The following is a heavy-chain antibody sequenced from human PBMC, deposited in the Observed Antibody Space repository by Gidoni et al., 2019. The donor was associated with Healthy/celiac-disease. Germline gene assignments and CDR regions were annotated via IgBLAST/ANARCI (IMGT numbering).Heavy chain of an antibody. Sequence: EVQLVESGGGLVQPGRSLRLSCTASGFTFGDYAMSWFRQAPGKGLEWVGFIRSKAYGGTTEYAASVKGRFTISRDDSKSIAYLQMNSLKTEDTAVYYCTSEGNHYCGGDCYSLERARGHPPRLGPTRWGQGTLVTVSS. J-gene: IGHJ4*02. CDR3: TSEGNHYCGGDCYSLERARGHPPRLGPTR. D-gene: IGHD2-21*02. CDR2: IRSKAYGGTT. CDR1: GFTFGDYA. V-gene: IGHV3-49*03.